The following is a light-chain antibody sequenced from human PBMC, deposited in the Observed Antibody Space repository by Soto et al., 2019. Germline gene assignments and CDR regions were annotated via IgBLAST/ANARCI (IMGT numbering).Light chain of an antibody. CDR1: SSNIGSNT. Sequence: QSALTQPPSASGTPGQRVTISCSGSSSNIGSNTVNWYQQLPGTAPKLLIYSNNQRPSGVPDRFSGSKSGTSASLAISELQSEDEADYYCAAWDDSLNGLVFGGGTKLTVL. V-gene: IGLV1-44*01. CDR2: SNN. CDR3: AAWDDSLNGLV. J-gene: IGLJ2*01.